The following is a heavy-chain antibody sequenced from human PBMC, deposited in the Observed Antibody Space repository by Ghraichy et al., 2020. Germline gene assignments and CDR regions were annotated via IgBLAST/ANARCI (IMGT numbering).Heavy chain of an antibody. CDR3: AHRRYYDSSGYDY. CDR1: GFSLSTSEVG. CDR2: IRWDGNT. J-gene: IGHJ4*02. Sequence: SGPTLVKPTQTLTLTCTLSGFSLSTSEVGVGWIRQPPGKALEWLAVIRWDGNTRYSPSLKNRLTITRVTFKNQVVLTMTNMDPVDTGTYYCAHRRYYDSSGYDYWGQGTQVTGAS. V-gene: IGHV2-5*02. D-gene: IGHD3-22*01.